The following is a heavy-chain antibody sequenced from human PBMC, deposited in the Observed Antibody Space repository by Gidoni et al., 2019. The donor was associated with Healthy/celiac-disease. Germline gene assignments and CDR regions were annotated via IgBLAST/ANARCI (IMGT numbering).Heavy chain of an antibody. Sequence: VQLVASGGGVVRPGGSLRLSCSASGLTFADCGLSWVRQAPGKGLEWVSGINWNGGSTGYADSVKGRFTISRDNAKNSLYLQMNSLRAEDTALYYCARDRNYYDSSGYSAASCFDYWGQGTLVTVSS. CDR3: ARDRNYYDSSGYSAASCFDY. CDR2: INWNGGST. D-gene: IGHD3-22*01. V-gene: IGHV3-20*04. J-gene: IGHJ4*02. CDR1: GLTFADCG.